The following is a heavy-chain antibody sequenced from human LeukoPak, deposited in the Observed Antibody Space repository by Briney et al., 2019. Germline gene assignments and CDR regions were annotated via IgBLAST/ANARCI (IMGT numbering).Heavy chain of an antibody. Sequence: PSETPSLTCTVSGGSISSYYWNWIRQPAGKGLEWIGHIYTSGSTNYNSSLKSRVTMSVDTSKNQFSVKLNSVIAADTAMYYCARGVYLGNGYYFDYWGQGTLVTVSS. CDR3: ARGVYLGNGYYFDY. D-gene: IGHD2-8*01. J-gene: IGHJ4*02. CDR2: IYTSGST. CDR1: GGSISSYY. V-gene: IGHV4-4*07.